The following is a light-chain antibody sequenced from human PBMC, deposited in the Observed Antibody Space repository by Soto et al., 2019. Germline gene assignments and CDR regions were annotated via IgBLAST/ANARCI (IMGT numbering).Light chain of an antibody. CDR3: HPTYASPHP. CDR1: QSISSY. V-gene: IGKV1-39*01. Sequence: DIQMTQSPYSLSASVGDRVTITCRASQSISSYLNWYPQKPGKAPELLIYAASSLQSGVPLRFSGSGSGTHFTLPIRSLQHEAFETYYCHPTYASPHPFGGATEVEIK. CDR2: AAS. J-gene: IGKJ4*01.